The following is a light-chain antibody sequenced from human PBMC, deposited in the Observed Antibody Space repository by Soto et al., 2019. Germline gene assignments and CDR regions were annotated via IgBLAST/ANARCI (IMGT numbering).Light chain of an antibody. CDR2: GAS. Sequence: EIVMTQSPATLSVSPGEGATLSCRASQSVSHNLAWYQQKPGQAPRLLIYGASTRATGIPTRFSGSGSGTEFTLTISSLPSEDFAVYYCEQYNSWPPLYTFGQGTKLEIK. CDR3: EQYNSWPPLYT. V-gene: IGKV3-15*01. CDR1: QSVSHN. J-gene: IGKJ2*01.